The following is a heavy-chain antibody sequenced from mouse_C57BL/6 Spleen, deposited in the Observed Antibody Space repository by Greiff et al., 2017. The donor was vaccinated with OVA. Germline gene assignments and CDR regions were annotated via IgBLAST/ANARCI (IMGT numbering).Heavy chain of an antibody. J-gene: IGHJ3*01. D-gene: IGHD2-4*01. V-gene: IGHV1-54*01. CDR2: INPGSGGT. Sequence: QVQLQQSGAELVRPGPSVKVSCKASGYAFTNYLIEWVKQRPGQSLEWIGVINPGSGGTNYNKKFKGKATLTADNTSSTAYMQLSSLTSEDSAVYFCARSYYDYNGYAYWGQGTPVTVSA. CDR3: ARSYYDYNGYAY. CDR1: GYAFTNYL.